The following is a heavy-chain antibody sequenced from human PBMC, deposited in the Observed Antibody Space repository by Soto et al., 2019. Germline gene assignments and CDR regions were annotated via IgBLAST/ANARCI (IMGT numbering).Heavy chain of an antibody. Sequence: QVQLVESGGGVVQPGRSLRLSCAASGFTFSSYGMHWVRQAPGKGLEWVAVISYDGSNQYYADSVKGRFTISSGNSKNTLYLHMNSLRAEDTAVYYCAKDVLRFLAWLAFYGMDVWGQGTTVTVSS. V-gene: IGHV3-30*18. CDR1: GFTFSSYG. CDR3: AKDVLRFLAWLAFYGMDV. CDR2: ISYDGSNQ. D-gene: IGHD3-3*01. J-gene: IGHJ6*02.